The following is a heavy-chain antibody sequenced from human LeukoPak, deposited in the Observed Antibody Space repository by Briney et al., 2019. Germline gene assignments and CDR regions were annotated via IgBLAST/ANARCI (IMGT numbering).Heavy chain of an antibody. V-gene: IGHV3-21*01. CDR3: ARDPCSGAYGDTYYYFMDV. CDR2: ITTSSSYT. CDR1: GFSFSSYN. J-gene: IGHJ6*03. D-gene: IGHD2-15*01. Sequence: GGSLRLSCEASGFSFSSYNMDWVRQTPGKGLEWSSSITTSSSYTFYADSVKGRFTISRDNARNSLYLQMNSLTAEDTAVYYCARDPCSGAYGDTYYYFMDVWGKGTTVTISS.